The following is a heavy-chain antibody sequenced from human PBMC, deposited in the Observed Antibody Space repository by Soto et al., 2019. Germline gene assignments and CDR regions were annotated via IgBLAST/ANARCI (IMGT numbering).Heavy chain of an antibody. Sequence: QVQLQESGPGLVKPSQTLSLTCTVSGGSISSGDYYWSWIRQPPGKGLEWIGYIYYSGFTYYNPSLNSRLTMSVDTSKNQFSLKLSSVIAADTGVYYCARSDNYVPFDHWGQGTLVTVSS. CDR2: IYYSGFT. J-gene: IGHJ4*02. CDR1: GGSISSGDYY. V-gene: IGHV4-30-4*01. D-gene: IGHD4-4*01. CDR3: ARSDNYVPFDH.